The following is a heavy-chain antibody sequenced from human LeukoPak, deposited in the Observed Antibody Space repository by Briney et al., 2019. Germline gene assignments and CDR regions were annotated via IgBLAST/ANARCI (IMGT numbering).Heavy chain of an antibody. V-gene: IGHV3-21*01. CDR2: ISSSSSYI. Sequence: PGGSLRLSCAASGFTFSSYSMNWVRQAPGKGLEWVSSISSSSSYIYYADSVKGRFTISRDNAKNSLYLQMNSLRAEDTAVYYCASWGLAVVQLWLRCYYMDVWGKGTTVTVSS. CDR3: ASWGLAVVQLWLRCYYMDV. D-gene: IGHD5-18*01. J-gene: IGHJ6*03. CDR1: GFTFSSYS.